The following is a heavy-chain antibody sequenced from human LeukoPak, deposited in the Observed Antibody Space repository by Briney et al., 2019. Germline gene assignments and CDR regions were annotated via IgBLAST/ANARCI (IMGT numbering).Heavy chain of an antibody. J-gene: IGHJ4*02. V-gene: IGHV3-30*02. CDR3: VGSSGWWSFDY. CDR1: AFTFRSYG. Sequence: PGGSLRLSCAASAFTFRSYGMHWVRQAPGKGLEWVAFIRYHGSDKYYADSVKDRFTISRDNSKNTLYLQMNSLRAEDTAVYYCVGSSGWWSFDYWGQGTLVTVSS. CDR2: IRYHGSDK. D-gene: IGHD6-19*01.